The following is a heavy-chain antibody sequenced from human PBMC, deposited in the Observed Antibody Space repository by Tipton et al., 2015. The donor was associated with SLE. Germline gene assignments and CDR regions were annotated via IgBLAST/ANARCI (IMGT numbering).Heavy chain of an antibody. CDR1: GYTFTGYY. D-gene: IGHD6-19*01. V-gene: IGHV1-69*13. CDR2: IIPIFGTA. J-gene: IGHJ6*02. Sequence: QLVQSGAEVKKPGASVKVSCKASGYTFTGYYMHWVRQAPGQGLEWMGGIIPIFGTANYAQKFQGRVTITADESTSTAYMELSSLRSEDTAVYYCAVAVAGYYYGMDVWGQGTTVTVSS. CDR3: AVAVAGYYYGMDV.